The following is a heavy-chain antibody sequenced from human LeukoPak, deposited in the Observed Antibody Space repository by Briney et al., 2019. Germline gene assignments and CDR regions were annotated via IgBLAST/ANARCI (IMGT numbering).Heavy chain of an antibody. Sequence: GGSLRLSCAASGFTFSFYGIHWVRQAPGKGLEWVAFIRYDGSDKYYADSVKGRFTISRDNSKSTLYLQMNSLRAEDTAVYYCARDRYDIPWGQGTLVTVSS. V-gene: IGHV3-30*02. CDR1: GFTFSFYG. CDR2: IRYDGSDK. D-gene: IGHD3-9*01. CDR3: ARDRYDIP. J-gene: IGHJ5*02.